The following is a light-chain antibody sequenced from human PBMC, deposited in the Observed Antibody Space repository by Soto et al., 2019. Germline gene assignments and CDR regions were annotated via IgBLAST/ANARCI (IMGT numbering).Light chain of an antibody. CDR3: QQLMNYPFT. Sequence: EIVLTQSPATLSLSPGERATLSCRASQSVSSYLAWYTQKPGQAPRLVIYDASNRATGIPARFSGSGSGTDLTLTISSLKPEDVETDEGQQLMNYPFTFGQGTRLEIK. CDR1: QSVSSY. V-gene: IGKV3-11*01. J-gene: IGKJ5*01. CDR2: DAS.